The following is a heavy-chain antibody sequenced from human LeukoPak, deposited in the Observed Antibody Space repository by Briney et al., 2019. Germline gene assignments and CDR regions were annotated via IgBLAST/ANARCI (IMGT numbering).Heavy chain of an antibody. D-gene: IGHD1-1*01. CDR3: AKAPPYTKYFDY. J-gene: IGHJ4*02. V-gene: IGHV3-23*01. CDR2: ISNSGDAT. CDR1: GFIFSNYA. Sequence: GGSLRLSCAGSGFIFSNYAMSWVRQAPGQGLEWVSTISNSGDATFYADAVKGRFTISRDNSKNTLYLQMYSLRAEDTAIYYCAKAPPYTKYFDYWGQGTLLTVSS.